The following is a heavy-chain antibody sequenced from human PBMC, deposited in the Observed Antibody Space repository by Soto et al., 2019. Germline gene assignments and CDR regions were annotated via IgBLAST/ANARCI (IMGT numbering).Heavy chain of an antibody. Sequence: QVQLVQSGAEVRQPASSVKVSCKTSGGTFSSYAISWVRQAPGQGLEWMGGIVPIVDTSTYAQKFQGRVTITADESTSTVYMELSSLRSDDTAVYDCVRVVAIPGYPDNWGQGPLVTVSS. D-gene: IGHD5-12*01. J-gene: IGHJ4*02. CDR3: VRVVAIPGYPDN. V-gene: IGHV1-69*12. CDR2: IVPIVDTS. CDR1: GGTFSSYA.